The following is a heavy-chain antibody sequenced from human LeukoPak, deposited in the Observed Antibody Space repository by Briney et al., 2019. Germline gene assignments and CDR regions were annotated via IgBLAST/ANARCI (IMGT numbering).Heavy chain of an antibody. Sequence: GGSLRLSCAASGFTFSSYAMSSVRQAPGKGLEWVSAISGSGDITYYPDSLKGRFTISRDNSKNTVYLQMDSLRADDSAVYYCAKNAGYSYGLYYFDYWGQGALVTVSS. J-gene: IGHJ4*02. CDR2: ISGSGDIT. D-gene: IGHD5-18*01. V-gene: IGHV3-23*01. CDR3: AKNAGYSYGLYYFDY. CDR1: GFTFSSYA.